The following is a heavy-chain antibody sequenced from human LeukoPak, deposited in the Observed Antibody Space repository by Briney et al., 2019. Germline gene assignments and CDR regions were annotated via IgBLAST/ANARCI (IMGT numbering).Heavy chain of an antibody. CDR3: ARAADIFWELGTRGPFDY. CDR1: GYTFTSYY. D-gene: IGHD1-26*01. V-gene: IGHV1-46*01. J-gene: IGHJ4*02. Sequence: ASVKVSCKASGYTFTSYYMHWVRQAPGQGLEWMGIINPSGGSTSYAQKFQGRVTMTRDTSTSTVYMELSSLRSEDTAVYYCARAADIFWELGTRGPFDYWGQGTLVTVSS. CDR2: INPSGGST.